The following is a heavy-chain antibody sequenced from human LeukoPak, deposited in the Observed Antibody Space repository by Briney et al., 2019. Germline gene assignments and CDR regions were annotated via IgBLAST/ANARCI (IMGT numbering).Heavy chain of an antibody. D-gene: IGHD5-24*01. CDR2: IAGGDDR. Sequence: PGGSLRLSCAASGFIFSPYAMSGVRQAPGKGVEGVAGIAGGDDRFYADSVKGRFSISRDNSKNTVDLQMNSLRVEDTAVYYCAKDYVSGDGYCDFDYWGQGTLVTVSS. CDR1: GFIFSPYA. CDR3: AKDYVSGDGYCDFDY. V-gene: IGHV3-23*01. J-gene: IGHJ4*02.